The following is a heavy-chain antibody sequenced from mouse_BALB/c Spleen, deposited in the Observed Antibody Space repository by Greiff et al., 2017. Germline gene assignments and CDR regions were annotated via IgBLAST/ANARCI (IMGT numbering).Heavy chain of an antibody. J-gene: IGHJ3*01. CDR3: TMRLPFAY. CDR1: GFTFSSYW. D-gene: IGHD2-4*01. Sequence: EVKVEESGGGLVQPGGSMKLSCVASGFTFSSYWMSWVRQSPEKGLEWVAEIRLKSDNYATHYAESVKGKFTISRDDSKSRLYLQMNSLRAEDTGIYYCTMRLPFAYWGQGTLVTVSA. CDR2: IRLKSDNYAT. V-gene: IGHV6-6*02.